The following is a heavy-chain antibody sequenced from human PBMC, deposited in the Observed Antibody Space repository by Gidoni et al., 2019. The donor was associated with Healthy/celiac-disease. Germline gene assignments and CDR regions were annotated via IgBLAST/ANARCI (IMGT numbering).Heavy chain of an antibody. CDR1: GYSSTSYW. CDR2: IYPGDSDT. J-gene: IGHJ3*02. CDR3: ARRDVDTASDAFDI. V-gene: IGHV5-51*01. D-gene: IGHD5-18*01. Sequence: EVQLVQSGAEVKKPGESLKFSCKGSGYSSTSYWIGSVRQMPGKGLEWMGIIYPGDSDTRYSPSFQGQVTISADKSISTAYLQWSSLKAADTAMYYCARRDVDTASDAFDIWGQGTMVTVSS.